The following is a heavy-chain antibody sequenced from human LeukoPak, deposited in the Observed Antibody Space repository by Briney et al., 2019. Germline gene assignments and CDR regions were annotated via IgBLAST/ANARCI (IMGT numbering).Heavy chain of an antibody. CDR1: GFSFSSYW. J-gene: IGHJ3*01. D-gene: IGHD5-18*01. Sequence: GGSLRLSCAASGFSFSSYWMSWVRQAPGKGLEWVADINQDESEKYYVDSVKGRFTISRDNAKNSLYLQMNSLRAEDTAVYYCAREGFDSYGTTKDAFDVWGQGTMVTVSS. CDR3: AREGFDSYGTTKDAFDV. CDR2: INQDESEK. V-gene: IGHV3-7*05.